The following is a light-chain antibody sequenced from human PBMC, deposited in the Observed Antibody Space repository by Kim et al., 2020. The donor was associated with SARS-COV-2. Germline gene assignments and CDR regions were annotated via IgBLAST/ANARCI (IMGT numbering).Light chain of an antibody. CDR1: QDISNY. Sequence: DIQMTQSPSSLSASVGDRVTITCQASQDISNYLNWYQQKPGKAPKLLIYDASNLETGVPSRFSGSGSGTDFTFTISSLQPEDIATYYCQQYYNLTYTFGQGTKLEI. V-gene: IGKV1-33*01. J-gene: IGKJ2*01. CDR3: QQYYNLTYT. CDR2: DAS.